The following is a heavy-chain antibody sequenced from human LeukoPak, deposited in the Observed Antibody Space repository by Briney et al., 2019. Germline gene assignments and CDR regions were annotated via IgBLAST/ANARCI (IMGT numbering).Heavy chain of an antibody. D-gene: IGHD3-10*01. V-gene: IGHV1-2*02. CDR3: ARDGSGTYWAYYNWFDP. CDR1: GYTFTGYY. Sequence: ASVKVSCKASGYTFTGYYMHWVRQAPGQGLEWMGWINPNSGGTNYAQKFQGRVTMTRDTSISTAYMELSRLRSDDTAVYYCARDGSGTYWAYYNWFDPWGQGTLVTVSS. J-gene: IGHJ5*02. CDR2: INPNSGGT.